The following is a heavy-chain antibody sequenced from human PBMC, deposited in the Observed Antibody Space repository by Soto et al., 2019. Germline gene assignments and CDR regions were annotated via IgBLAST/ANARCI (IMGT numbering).Heavy chain of an antibody. D-gene: IGHD1-26*01. J-gene: IGHJ3*02. Sequence: SETLSLTCAVSGVSISSGGYSWGWIRQPPGKGLEWIATIYYSGSTYYNPSLKSRVTISVDTSKNQFSLNLSSVTAADTAMYYCARPQFSGTYHDPFKIWGPGTMVTVSS. CDR3: ARPQFSGTYHDPFKI. CDR1: GVSISSGGYS. V-gene: IGHV4-39*01. CDR2: IYYSGST.